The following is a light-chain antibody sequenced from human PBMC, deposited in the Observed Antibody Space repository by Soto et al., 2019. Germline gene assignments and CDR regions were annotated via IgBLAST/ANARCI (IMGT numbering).Light chain of an antibody. CDR2: GAS. CDR1: QSVSSSY. Sequence: EIVLTQSPGPLSLSPGEVATLSCRASQSVSSSYLAWYQQKPGQAPRLLIYGASSRATGIPDRFSGSGSGTDFTLTISRLEPEDFAVYYCQQYASSTGTFGEGTKVEI. V-gene: IGKV3-20*01. J-gene: IGKJ1*01. CDR3: QQYASSTGT.